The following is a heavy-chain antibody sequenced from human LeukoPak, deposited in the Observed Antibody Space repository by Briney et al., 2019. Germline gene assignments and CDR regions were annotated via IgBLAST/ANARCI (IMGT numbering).Heavy chain of an antibody. Sequence: PGGSLRLSCAASGFTFSSYAMSWVRQAPGKGLEWVSAVSGSGDVTYYADSLKGRFTISRDNSKTTLYLQMNNLRAEDAAVYYCAKDRFGSTVVREFDYWGQGTLVTVSS. CDR3: AKDRFGSTVVREFDY. CDR1: GFTFSSYA. J-gene: IGHJ4*02. V-gene: IGHV3-23*01. D-gene: IGHD4-23*01. CDR2: VSGSGDVT.